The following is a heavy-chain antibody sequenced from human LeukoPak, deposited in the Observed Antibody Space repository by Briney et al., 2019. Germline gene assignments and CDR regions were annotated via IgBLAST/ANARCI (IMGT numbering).Heavy chain of an antibody. CDR3: TTDVYCSSTSCYWY. J-gene: IGHJ4*02. V-gene: IGHV3-15*01. D-gene: IGHD2-2*01. CDR2: IKRKTDGGTT. Sequence: PGGSLRLSCAASGFTLSNAWMSWVRQAPGKGGEGVGRIKRKTDGGTTDYAAPVKGILTIERDEKKKKMNLQMNSLKTEDTAVYYCTTDVYCSSTSCYWYWGQGTLVTVSS. CDR1: GFTLSNAW.